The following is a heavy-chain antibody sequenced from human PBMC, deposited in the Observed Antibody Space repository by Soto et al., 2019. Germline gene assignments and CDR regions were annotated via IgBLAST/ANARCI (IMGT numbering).Heavy chain of an antibody. CDR1: GFTVSSNY. Sequence: EVQLVESGGGLVQPGGSLRLSCAASGFTVSSNYMSWVRQAPGKGLEWVAVIYSGGSTYYADSVKGRFTISRDNSKNTLYLQMNSLRAEDTAVYYCAREGVWSSSWYYFDCWGQGTQVTVSS. D-gene: IGHD6-13*01. J-gene: IGHJ4*02. V-gene: IGHV3-66*01. CDR3: AREGVWSSSWYYFDC. CDR2: IYSGGST.